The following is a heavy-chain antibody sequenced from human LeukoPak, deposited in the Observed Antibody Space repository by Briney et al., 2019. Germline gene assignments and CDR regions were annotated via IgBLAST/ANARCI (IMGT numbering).Heavy chain of an antibody. V-gene: IGHV1-69*13. CDR2: IIPIFGTA. CDR3: ARESGSSGYYYFDY. Sequence: RASVKVSCKASGGTFSSYAISWVRQAPGQGLEWMGGIIPIFGTANYAQKFQGRVTITADESTSTAYMELSSLRAEDTAVYYCARESGSSGYYYFDYWGQGTLVTVSS. CDR1: GGTFSSYA. D-gene: IGHD3-22*01. J-gene: IGHJ4*02.